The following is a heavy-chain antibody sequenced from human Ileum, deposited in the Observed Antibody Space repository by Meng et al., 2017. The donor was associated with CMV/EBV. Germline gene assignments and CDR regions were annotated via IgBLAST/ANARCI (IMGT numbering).Heavy chain of an antibody. Sequence: ISCKGSGYSFTSCWSGWVRQMPGKGLGGMVIIYPGDSDARYSPSFQGQVTISADKSISTAYLQWSRLKASDTAMYYCTTGPGLGGDYWGQGTLVTVSS. CDR1: GYSFTSCW. D-gene: IGHD1-1*01. J-gene: IGHJ4*02. V-gene: IGHV5-51*01. CDR3: TTGPGLGGDY. CDR2: IYPGDSDA.